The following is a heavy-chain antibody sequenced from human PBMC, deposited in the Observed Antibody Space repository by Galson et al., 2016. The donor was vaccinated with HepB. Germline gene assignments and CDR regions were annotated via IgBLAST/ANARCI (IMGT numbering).Heavy chain of an antibody. CDR1: GFTFSSHY. D-gene: IGHD5/OR15-5a*01. V-gene: IGHV3-7*03. J-gene: IGHJ2*01. CDR2: IIPDGGEE. CDR3: AGEHLWYFEV. Sequence: SLRLSCAASGFTFSSHYMTWVRQAPGKGLECVAKIIPDGGEEYYVDSVEGRFTISRDNAKNSLFLQMNSLRAEDTALYYCAGEHLWYFEVWGRGTLVTVS.